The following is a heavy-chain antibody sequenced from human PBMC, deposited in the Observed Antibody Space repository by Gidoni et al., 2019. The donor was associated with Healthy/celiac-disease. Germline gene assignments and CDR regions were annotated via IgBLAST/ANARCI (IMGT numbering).Heavy chain of an antibody. Sequence: VQLAESVRGLVKPGGSLRLPCAASGFSFIIDSMNWVRQAPGNGLEWVSSISSSSSYIYYADSVKGRFTISRENAKSSLYLQMNGLRAEDTAVYYCARSITIFGVAKYYYYGMDVWGQGTTVTVSS. V-gene: IGHV3-21*01. J-gene: IGHJ6*02. CDR2: ISSSSSYI. D-gene: IGHD3-3*01. CDR3: ARSITIFGVAKYYYYGMDV. CDR1: GFSFIIDS.